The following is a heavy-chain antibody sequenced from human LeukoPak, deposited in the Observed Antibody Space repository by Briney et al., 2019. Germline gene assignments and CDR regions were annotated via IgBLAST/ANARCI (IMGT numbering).Heavy chain of an antibody. CDR2: LIPIFGAT. V-gene: IGHV1-69*06. CDR1: GGTFTSYT. D-gene: IGHD4-17*01. J-gene: IGHJ2*01. Sequence: ASVKVSCKASGGTFTSYTINWVRQAPGQGLEWMGGLIPIFGATNYAPKFQGRVTITADKSTSTAYMELSSLRSEDTAVYYCARDFLMGMTTVTARYFDLWGRGTLVTVSS. CDR3: ARDFLMGMTTVTARYFDL.